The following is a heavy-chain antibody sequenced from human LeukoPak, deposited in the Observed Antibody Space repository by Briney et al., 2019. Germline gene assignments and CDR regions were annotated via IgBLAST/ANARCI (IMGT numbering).Heavy chain of an antibody. CDR3: ASRKYYSLHYYYYMDV. J-gene: IGHJ6*03. CDR2: IIPIFGTA. D-gene: IGHD4-11*01. V-gene: IGHV1-69*13. CDR1: GGTFSSYA. Sequence: SVKISCKASGGTFSSYAISWVRQAPGQGLEWMGGIIPIFGTANYAQKFQGRVTITADESTSTAYMELSSLRSEDTAVYYCASRKYYSLHYYYYMDVWGKGTTVTVSS.